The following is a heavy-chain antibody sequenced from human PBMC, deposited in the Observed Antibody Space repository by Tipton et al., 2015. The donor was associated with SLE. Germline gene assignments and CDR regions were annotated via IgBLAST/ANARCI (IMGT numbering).Heavy chain of an antibody. J-gene: IGHJ4*02. CDR3: ARDSGSYYSDY. V-gene: IGHV3-23*01. CDR1: GFSFISYA. Sequence: GSLRLSCAASGFSFISYAMSWVRQAPGKGLEWVSVISGSGGSTYYADSVKGRFTISRDNAKNSLYLQMNSLRAEDTAVYYCARDSGSYYSDYWGQGTLVSVSS. CDR2: ISGSGGST. D-gene: IGHD1-26*01.